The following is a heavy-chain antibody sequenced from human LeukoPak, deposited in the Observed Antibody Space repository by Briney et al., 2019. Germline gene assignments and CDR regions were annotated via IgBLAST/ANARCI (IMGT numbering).Heavy chain of an antibody. J-gene: IGHJ4*02. V-gene: IGHV1-46*01. D-gene: IGHD2-21*02. CDR3: ARTYCGGDCNNRYFDY. Sequence: ASVKVSCKASGYILSSYYMHWVRQAPGQGLEWMGIINPSGGRTDYAQKFQGRVIMTRDTSTSTVYMELNSLRSEDTALYYCARTYCGGDCNNRYFDYWGQGTLVTVSS. CDR2: INPSGGRT. CDR1: GYILSSYY.